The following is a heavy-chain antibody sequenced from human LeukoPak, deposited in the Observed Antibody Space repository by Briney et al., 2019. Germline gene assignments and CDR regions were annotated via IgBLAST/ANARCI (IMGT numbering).Heavy chain of an antibody. D-gene: IGHD3-9*01. CDR1: GFTFSSYE. CDR2: ISSSGSTI. V-gene: IGHV3-48*03. Sequence: GGSLRLSCAASGFTFSSYEMNWVRQAPGKGLEWVPYISSSGSTIYYADSVKGRFTISRDNAKNSLYLQMNSLRAEDTAVYYCARDIRYFDSDYYYGMNVWGQGTTVTVSS. CDR3: ARDIRYFDSDYYYGMNV. J-gene: IGHJ6*02.